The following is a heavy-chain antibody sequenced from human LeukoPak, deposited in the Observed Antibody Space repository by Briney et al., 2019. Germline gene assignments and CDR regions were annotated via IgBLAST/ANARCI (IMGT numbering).Heavy chain of an antibody. CDR1: GFTFSSYS. D-gene: IGHD2-15*01. CDR3: ARILQYYFDY. J-gene: IGHJ4*02. CDR2: ISGSGSNI. V-gene: IGHV3-48*01. Sequence: GGSLRLSCAASGFTFSSYSMNWVRQAPGKGLELVSYISGSGSNIYYADSVKGRFTISRDNGKNSLYLQMNSLRAEDTAVYYCARILQYYFDYWGQGTLVTVSS.